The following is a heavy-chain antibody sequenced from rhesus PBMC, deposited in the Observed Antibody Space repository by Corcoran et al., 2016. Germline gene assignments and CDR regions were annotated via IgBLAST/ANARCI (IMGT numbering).Heavy chain of an antibody. J-gene: IGHJ4*01. CDR2: ISSGRSN. CDR1: GGSFSGYY. CDR3: ARETGYSSHFDY. Sequence: QVQLQESGPGLVKPSETLSLTCAVSGGSFSGYYWGWIRQPPGKGLEWIGHISSGRSNYLNPSLKSRVTLSVDTSKNQFSLKLSSVTAADTAVYYCARETGYSSHFDYWGQGVLVTVSS. V-gene: IGHV4S14*01. D-gene: IGHD6-13*01.